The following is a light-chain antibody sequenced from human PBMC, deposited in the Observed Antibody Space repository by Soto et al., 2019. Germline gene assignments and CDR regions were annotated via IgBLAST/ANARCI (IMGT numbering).Light chain of an antibody. J-gene: IGKJ1*01. V-gene: IGKV2-28*01. CDR2: LTS. Sequence: DIVMTQSPLSLPVTPGEPASISCRSSQSLLHSNGFNYLDWYLQKPGQSPQLLIYLTSSRASGVPDRFSGSGSGTDFTLKISRVEAEDVGVYYCMQALQTPPTFGQGTKVEIK. CDR3: MQALQTPPT. CDR1: QSLLHSNGFNY.